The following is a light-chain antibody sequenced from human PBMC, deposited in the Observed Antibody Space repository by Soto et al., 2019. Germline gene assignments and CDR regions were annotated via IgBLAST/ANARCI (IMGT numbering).Light chain of an antibody. CDR2: SNN. J-gene: IGLJ2*01. CDR3: APWDASLNGVV. CDR1: SSNIGSNT. Sequence: QSVLTQPPSASGTPGQRVTISCSGGSSNIGSNTVNWYHQLPGTAPRLLIYSNNQRPSGVPDRFSGSTSGTSASLAISGLLSEDEADYYCAPWDASLNGVVFGGGTKLTVL. V-gene: IGLV1-44*01.